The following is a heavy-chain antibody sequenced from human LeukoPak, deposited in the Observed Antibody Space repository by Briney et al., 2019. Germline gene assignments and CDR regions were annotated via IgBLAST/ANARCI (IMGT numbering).Heavy chain of an antibody. CDR1: GGSVSSGYYY. J-gene: IGHJ6*03. V-gene: IGHV4-61*02. CDR2: IYTGGST. Sequence: SETLSLTCTVSGGSVSSGYYYWSWLRQPAGKELEWIGRIYTGGSTNYNPSLKSRVTISVDTSKNQFSLKLSSVTAADTAVYYCARGYYYYYMDVWGKGTTVTVSS. CDR3: ARGYYYYYMDV.